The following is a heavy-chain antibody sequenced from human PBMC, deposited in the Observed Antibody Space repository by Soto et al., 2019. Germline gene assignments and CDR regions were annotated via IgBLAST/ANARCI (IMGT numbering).Heavy chain of an antibody. J-gene: IGHJ4*02. Sequence: SETLSLTCTVSGGSISSYYWSWIRQPPGKGLEWIGYIYYSGSTNYNPSLKSRVTISVDTSKNQFSLKLSSVTAADTAVYYCARDLFTDGYNYGVFGYWGQGTLVTVSS. CDR2: IYYSGST. CDR3: ARDLFTDGYNYGVFGY. V-gene: IGHV4-59*01. CDR1: GGSISSYY. D-gene: IGHD5-12*01.